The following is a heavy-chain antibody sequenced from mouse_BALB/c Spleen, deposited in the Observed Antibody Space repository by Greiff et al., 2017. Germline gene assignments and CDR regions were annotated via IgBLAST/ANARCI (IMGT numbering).Heavy chain of an antibody. V-gene: IGHV8-12*01. CDR2: IYWDDDK. CDR3: ARVYGNYVRYYAMDD. Sequence: QVQLKESGPGILQPSQTLSLTCSFSGFSLSTSGMGVSWIRQPSGKGLEWLAHIYWDDDKRYNPSLKSRLTISKDTSRNQVFLKITSVDTADTATYYCARVYGNYVRYYAMDDWGQGTSVTVSS. D-gene: IGHD2-10*02. CDR1: GFSLSTSGMG. J-gene: IGHJ4*01.